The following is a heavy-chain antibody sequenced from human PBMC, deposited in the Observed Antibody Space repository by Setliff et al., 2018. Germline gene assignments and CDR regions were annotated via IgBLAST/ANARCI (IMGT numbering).Heavy chain of an antibody. CDR3: ARAVDSSGYSPYWYFDL. J-gene: IGHJ2*01. CDR2: KSNRGDT. CDR1: GGSIGSSF. D-gene: IGHD3-22*01. Sequence: PSETLSLTCTVSGGSIGSSFWNWIRQSPGKGLEWIGYKSNRGDTNSNPSLRSRLTMSVDASKSQFSLNLTSVTAADTAVYFCARAVDSSGYSPYWYFDLWGRGALVTVSS. V-gene: IGHV4-59*01.